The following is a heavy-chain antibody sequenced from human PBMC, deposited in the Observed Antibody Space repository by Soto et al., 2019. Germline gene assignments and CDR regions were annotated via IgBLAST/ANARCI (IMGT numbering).Heavy chain of an antibody. Sequence: PSETLSLTCTFCGGSISSSSYYWVWIRQPPGKGLEWIGSIYYSGSTYYNPSLKSRVTISVYTSKNQFSLKLSSVTAADTAVYYCARHWIQIILVRFDPWGQGTLVTVSS. CDR2: IYYSGST. V-gene: IGHV4-39*01. CDR3: ARHWIQIILVRFDP. D-gene: IGHD3-10*01. J-gene: IGHJ5*02. CDR1: GGSISSSSYY.